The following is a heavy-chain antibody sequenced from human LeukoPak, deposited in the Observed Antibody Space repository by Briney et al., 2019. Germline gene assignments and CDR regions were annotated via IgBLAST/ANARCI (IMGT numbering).Heavy chain of an antibody. CDR1: GFTFSSYG. D-gene: IGHD1-26*01. Sequence: PGGSLRLSCAASGFTFSSYGMHWVRQAPGQGREWVAVLSHDGSNTYYADSVKGRFTISRDNSKNTLYLQRTSLTAEDTAVYYCAKKCSGSSYERPEDWGQGTLATVSS. CDR3: AKKCSGSSYERPED. CDR2: LSHDGSNT. J-gene: IGHJ4*02. V-gene: IGHV3-30*18.